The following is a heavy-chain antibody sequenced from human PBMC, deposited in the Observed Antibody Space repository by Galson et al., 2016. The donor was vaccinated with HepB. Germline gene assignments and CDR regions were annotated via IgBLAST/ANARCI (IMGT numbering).Heavy chain of an antibody. CDR2: LYNSGST. CDR3: ARVDGLWSGTPYYWYFDL. D-gene: IGHD3-3*01. J-gene: IGHJ2*01. Sequence: SETLSLTCTVSGGSISDDYWTWIRQPPGTGLEWIGYLYNSGSTKYNPSLKSRVTISGDTSKNQLSLELTSVTAADTAVYYCARVDGLWSGTPYYWYFDLWGRGTLVTVSA. V-gene: IGHV4-59*12. CDR1: GGSISDDY.